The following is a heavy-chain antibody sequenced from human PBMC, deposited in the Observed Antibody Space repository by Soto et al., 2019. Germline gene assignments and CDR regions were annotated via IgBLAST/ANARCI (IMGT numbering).Heavy chain of an antibody. J-gene: IGHJ4*02. V-gene: IGHV1-18*01. Sequence: QVQLVQSGAEVKKPGASVKVSCKASGYTFITYGISWERQAPGQGLEWMGWISSFNGKTNYAQNVQGRVTMTTDXPXXXXXXXLXXXXXXXXXXXXXXXDRVPKSSGYFPFDNWGQGTLVTVSS. CDR1: GYTFITYG. D-gene: IGHD3-22*01. CDR3: XXDRVPKSSGYFPFDN. CDR2: ISSFNGKT.